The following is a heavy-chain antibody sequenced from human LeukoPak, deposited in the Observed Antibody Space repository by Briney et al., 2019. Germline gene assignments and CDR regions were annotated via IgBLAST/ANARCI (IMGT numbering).Heavy chain of an antibody. J-gene: IGHJ4*02. CDR1: GYSFTSYW. CDR2: IYPGDSDT. D-gene: IGHD3-22*01. Sequence: ESLKISCKGSGYSFTSYWIGWVRQMPGKGLEWMGIIYPGDSDTRYSPSFQGQVTISADKSISTAYLQWSSLKASDTAMYYCARVPPDYYDSSGYFDYWGQGTLVTVSS. CDR3: ARVPPDYYDSSGYFDY. V-gene: IGHV5-51*01.